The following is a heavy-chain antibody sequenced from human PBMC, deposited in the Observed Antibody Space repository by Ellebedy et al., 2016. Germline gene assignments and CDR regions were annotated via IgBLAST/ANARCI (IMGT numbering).Heavy chain of an antibody. CDR2: ISYDGNDK. CDR1: GFSFSYYA. J-gene: IGHJ4*02. V-gene: IGHV3-30*14. D-gene: IGHD1-14*01. CDR3: ARGNEIPGPEPLDN. Sequence: GGSLRLSCAASGFSFSYYAIHWVRQAPGKGLEWVAVISYDGNDKFYTASLKGRFTISRDNSKNTLYLQMNNLRAEDTALYYCARGNEIPGPEPLDNWGQGTLVTVSS.